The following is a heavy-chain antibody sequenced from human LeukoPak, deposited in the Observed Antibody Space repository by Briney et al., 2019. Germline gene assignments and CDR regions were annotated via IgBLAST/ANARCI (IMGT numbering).Heavy chain of an antibody. D-gene: IGHD1-1*01. CDR3: ASGGWTSIWT. CDR2: TYYRSKLYN. Sequence: SQTLSLTCALSGDIFSSNSAAWHWGRQSRSRGLEWLGRTYYRSKLYNDHAISVKSRITINPDTSKNHFSLQLNSVSPEDTAVYYCASGGWTSIWTWGQGTLVTVSS. V-gene: IGHV6-1*01. J-gene: IGHJ5*02. CDR1: GDIFSSNSAA.